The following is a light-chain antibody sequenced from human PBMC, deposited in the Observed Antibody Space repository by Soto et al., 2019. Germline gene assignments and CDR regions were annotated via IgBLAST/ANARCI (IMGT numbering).Light chain of an antibody. CDR3: QQRTNWLT. CDR2: DAS. Sequence: EIVLTQSPATLSLSPGERVTLSCRASQNVSTYLAWYQQKPGQAPRLLIYDASDRATGIPARFSGSGSGTDYTLTISSPEHEASAVYYCQQRTNWLTFGPGTQVDIK. J-gene: IGKJ3*01. V-gene: IGKV3-11*01. CDR1: QNVSTY.